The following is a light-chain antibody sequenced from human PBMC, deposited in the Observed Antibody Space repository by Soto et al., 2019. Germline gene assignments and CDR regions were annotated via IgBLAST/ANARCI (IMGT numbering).Light chain of an antibody. CDR3: AAWDDSLNGYV. CDR1: SSNIGRTT. Sequence: QSVLTQPPSASGTPGQRVTMSCSGSSSNIGRTTVDWYQHLPGTAPKLLMYNINDRPSGVPDRFSGSKSGTSASLAISGLQSEDDAVYSCAAWDDSLNGYVFGTGTKVTVL. J-gene: IGLJ1*01. V-gene: IGLV1-44*01. CDR2: NIN.